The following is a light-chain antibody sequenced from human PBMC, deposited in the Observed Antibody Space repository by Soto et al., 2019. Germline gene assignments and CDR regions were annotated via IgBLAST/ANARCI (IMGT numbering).Light chain of an antibody. CDR3: QQYLSTPWT. J-gene: IGKJ1*01. CDR1: QSVLFDSNNKNY. V-gene: IGKV4-1*01. CDR2: WAS. Sequence: DIVMTQSPDSLAVSLGERATINCKSSQSVLFDSNNKNYLAWYQQKPGQPPKLLISWASTRESGVPDRFSGSGSGTDFTLTISSLQAEDVAVYYCQQYLSTPWTFGQGTKVEIK.